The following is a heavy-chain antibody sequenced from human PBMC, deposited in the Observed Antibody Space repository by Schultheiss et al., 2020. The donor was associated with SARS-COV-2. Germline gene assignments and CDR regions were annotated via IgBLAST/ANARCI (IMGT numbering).Heavy chain of an antibody. J-gene: IGHJ3*02. CDR2: INHWGIT. D-gene: IGHD6-19*01. Sequence: SETLSLTCAVYGGSFSGHYWNWIRQPPGKGLEWIGEINHWGITHYNPSLKSRVAISVDTSKNQVSLSLSSVTGTDTAVYYCARRVAVAETRYRRAFDIWGQGTMVTVSS. CDR3: ARRVAVAETRYRRAFDI. V-gene: IGHV4-34*01. CDR1: GGSFSGHY.